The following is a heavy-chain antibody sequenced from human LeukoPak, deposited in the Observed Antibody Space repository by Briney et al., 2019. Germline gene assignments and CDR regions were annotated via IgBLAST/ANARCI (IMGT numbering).Heavy chain of an antibody. V-gene: IGHV5-51*01. J-gene: IGHJ4*02. CDR3: ARSPREIDY. CDR2: ISPRDSDT. CDR1: GYTFTNYW. Sequence: GESLKISCKGSGYTFTNYWIGWVRQMPGKGLEWMGIISPRDSDTRYSPSFQGQVTISADKSINTAYLQWSSLKASDTATYYCARSPREIDYRGQGTRVTVSS.